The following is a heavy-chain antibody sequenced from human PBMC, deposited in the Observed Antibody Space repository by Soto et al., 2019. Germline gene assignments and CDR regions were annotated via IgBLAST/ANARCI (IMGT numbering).Heavy chain of an antibody. D-gene: IGHD3-10*01. CDR2: IYYSGST. V-gene: IGHV4-39*01. CDR3: ARLGSSPTYYYGSGSYSKVGAFDI. Sequence: SETRCLRWTGSGGSIRRSGHYVGWICQPPGKGLEWIGSIYYSGSTYYNPSLKSRVTISVDTSKNQFSLKLSSVTAADTAVYYCARLGSSPTYYYGSGSYSKVGAFDIWGQGTMVT. CDR1: GGSIRRSGHY. J-gene: IGHJ3*02.